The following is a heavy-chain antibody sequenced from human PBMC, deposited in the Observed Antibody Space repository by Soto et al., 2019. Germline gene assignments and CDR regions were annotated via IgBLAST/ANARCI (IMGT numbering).Heavy chain of an antibody. D-gene: IGHD5-12*01. CDR1: GGSLSGYY. CDR2: IKDGGRT. V-gene: IGHV4-34*01. CDR3: SRGQEGVVATH. Sequence: QVQLQQWGAGLLKPSETLSLNCAVNGGSLSGYYWSWIRQPPGKGLEWIGEIKDGGRTNYSPSLTNRATLSSHTSHNQFSRSLYAVSAADTGVYYCSRGQEGVVATHWPQGTLVTVSS. J-gene: IGHJ4*02.